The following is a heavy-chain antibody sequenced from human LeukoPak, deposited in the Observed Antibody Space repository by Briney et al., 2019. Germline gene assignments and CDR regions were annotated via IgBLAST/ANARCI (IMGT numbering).Heavy chain of an antibody. J-gene: IGHJ4*02. CDR1: GGTFSSYA. V-gene: IGHV1-69*13. D-gene: IGHD5-18*01. CDR3: ARAAGGIRGYSYGTYFDY. CDR2: IIPIFGTA. Sequence: SVKVSCKASGGTFSSYAISWVRQAPGQGLEWMGGIIPIFGTANYAQKFQGRVTITADESTSTAYMELSSLRSDDTAVYYCARAAGGIRGYSYGTYFDYWGQGTLVTVSS.